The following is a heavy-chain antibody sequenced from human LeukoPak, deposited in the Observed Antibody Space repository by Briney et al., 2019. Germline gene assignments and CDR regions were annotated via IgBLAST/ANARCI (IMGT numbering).Heavy chain of an antibody. CDR3: ARENSGSLDY. Sequence: GGSLRLSCAASGFTVSSSYMSWVRQAPGKGLEWVPVIYSGGNTYYADSVKGRFTISRDNSKNTLYLQMNSLRVEDTAVYYCARENSGSLDYWGQGTLVTVSS. D-gene: IGHD1-26*01. CDR1: GFTVSSSY. V-gene: IGHV3-66*02. J-gene: IGHJ4*02. CDR2: IYSGGNT.